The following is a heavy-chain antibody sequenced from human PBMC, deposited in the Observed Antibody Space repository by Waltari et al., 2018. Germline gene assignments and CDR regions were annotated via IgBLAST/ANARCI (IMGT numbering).Heavy chain of an antibody. Sequence: QVQLVQSGAEVKKPGASVKVSCKASGYTFTSYAMHWVRQAPGQRLEWMGWINAGNGNTKYSQKLQGRVHINRDKSASHAPKEHTXXXXXXXXXXXXXXXXXXXXXXXSGIYYGMDVWGQGTTVTVSS. J-gene: IGHJ6*02. D-gene: IGHD3-10*01. CDR3: XXXXXXXXXXXSGIYYGMDV. CDR1: GYTFTSYA. V-gene: IGHV1-3*01. CDR2: INAGNGNT.